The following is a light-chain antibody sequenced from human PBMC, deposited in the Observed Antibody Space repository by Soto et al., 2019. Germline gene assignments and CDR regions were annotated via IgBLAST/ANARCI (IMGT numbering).Light chain of an antibody. V-gene: IGKV3-20*01. CDR3: QQYGSSRCT. J-gene: IGKJ2*02. Sequence: EIVLTQSPGTLSLSPGERATLSSRASQSVSSSYLARYQQKPGQAPRLLIYGASSRATGIPDRFSGSGSGTDFTLTISRLEPEDFAVYYCQQYGSSRCTFGQGTKLEIK. CDR2: GAS. CDR1: QSVSSSY.